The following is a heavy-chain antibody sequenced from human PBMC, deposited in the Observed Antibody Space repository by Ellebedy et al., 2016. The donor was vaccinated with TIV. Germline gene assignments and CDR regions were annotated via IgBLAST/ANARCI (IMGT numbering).Heavy chain of an antibody. D-gene: IGHD2-8*02. CDR3: AKVPVGFCSTGPCSYFDD. V-gene: IGHV3-21*04. J-gene: IGHJ4*02. Sequence: GESLKISCAASGFIFNHYSMNWVRQAPGKGLEWISSISSTGYYIYYADSVKGRFTTSRDDSKKTLYLELNSLRPEDAAVYYCAKVPVGFCSTGPCSYFDDWGQGILVTVSS. CDR1: GFIFNHYS. CDR2: ISSTGYYI.